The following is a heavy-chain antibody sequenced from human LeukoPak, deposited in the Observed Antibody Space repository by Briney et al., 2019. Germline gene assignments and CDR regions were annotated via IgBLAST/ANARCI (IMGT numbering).Heavy chain of an antibody. CDR1: TFTFSDDY. J-gene: IGHJ4*02. Sequence: GGSLRLSCTASTFTFSDDYMAWIRQAPGKGLDWVSSISPGSSYKYSADSVKGRFTISRDDAENSVYLQMNSLSVEDTAVYYCATERRGTFDFWGQGSLVTVSS. V-gene: IGHV3-11*05. CDR2: ISPGSSYK. CDR3: ATERRGTFDF. D-gene: IGHD1-1*01.